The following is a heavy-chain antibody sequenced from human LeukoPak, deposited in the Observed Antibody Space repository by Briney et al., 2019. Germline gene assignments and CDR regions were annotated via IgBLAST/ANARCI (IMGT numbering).Heavy chain of an antibody. J-gene: IGHJ6*02. D-gene: IGHD3-10*01. V-gene: IGHV3-30*02. CDR2: IWYDGTNT. Sequence: GGSLRLSCVTSGFMFTSSAMHWVRQAPGKGLEWVALIWYDGTNTYYIDSVKGRFTISRDNSKNTLYLQMNSLRAEDTAVYYCAREVAMVRGVISGMDVWGQGTTVTVSS. CDR3: AREVAMVRGVISGMDV. CDR1: GFMFTSSA.